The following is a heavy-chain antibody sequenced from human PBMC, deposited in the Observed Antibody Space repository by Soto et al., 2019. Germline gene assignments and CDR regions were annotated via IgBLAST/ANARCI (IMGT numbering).Heavy chain of an antibody. CDR1: GFTFSSYS. Sequence: GGSLRLSCAASGFTFSSYSMNWVRQAPGKGLEWVSYISSSSSTIYYADSVKGRFTISRDNSKNTLFLQMDSLRLEDMAVYYCAKGGGINGFYSVAGFDYWGLGTLVTVSS. CDR3: AKGGGINGFYSVAGFDY. J-gene: IGHJ4*02. V-gene: IGHV3-48*01. D-gene: IGHD2-8*01. CDR2: ISSSSSTI.